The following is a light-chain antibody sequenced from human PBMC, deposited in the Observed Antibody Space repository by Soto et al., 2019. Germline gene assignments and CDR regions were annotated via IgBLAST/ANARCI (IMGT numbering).Light chain of an antibody. CDR3: AAWDDSLSGRV. V-gene: IGLV2-14*02. J-gene: IGLJ3*02. Sequence: QSALTQPASVSGSPGQSITISCTGTNSDLGSYNLVSWFQQHPGKVPKVMIYEGTKRPSGVSDRFSGSKSGTSASLAISGLRSEDEADYYCAAWDDSLSGRVFGGGTKLTVL. CDR2: EGT. CDR1: NSDLGSYNL.